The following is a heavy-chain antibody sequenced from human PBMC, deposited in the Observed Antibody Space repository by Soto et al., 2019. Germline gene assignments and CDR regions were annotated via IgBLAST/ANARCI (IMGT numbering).Heavy chain of an antibody. D-gene: IGHD3-10*01. CDR1: GGSFSGYY. Sequence: QVQLQQWGAGLLKPSETLSLTCAVYGGSFSGYYWSWIRQPPGKGLEWIGEINHSGSTNYNPSLKSRVTISVDTSKNQFSLKLSSVTAADTAVYYCAREVVRGVIIRAGWFDPWGQGTLVTVSS. CDR2: INHSGST. CDR3: AREVVRGVIIRAGWFDP. V-gene: IGHV4-34*01. J-gene: IGHJ5*02.